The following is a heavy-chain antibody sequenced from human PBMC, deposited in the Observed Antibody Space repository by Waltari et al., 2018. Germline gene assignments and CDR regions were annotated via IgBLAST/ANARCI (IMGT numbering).Heavy chain of an antibody. Sequence: QVQLVQSGTELKKHGASAMVSCKAYGDPFTACSMTWIRKAPGHRPGWMGWIDANTGTPTDAQGFTGRFAFSLDTSVRTAYLQISSLKAEDTALYYCARVNYEYVGGTYRYSGFDSWGQGTSVTVSS. J-gene: IGHJ4*02. CDR2: IDANTGTP. V-gene: IGHV7-4-1*02. CDR1: GDPFTACS. CDR3: ARVNYEYVGGTYRYSGFDS. D-gene: IGHD3-16*02.